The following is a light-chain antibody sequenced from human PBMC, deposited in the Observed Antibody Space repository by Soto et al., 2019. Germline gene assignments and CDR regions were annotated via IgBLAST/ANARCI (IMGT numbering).Light chain of an antibody. Sequence: EIVLTQSPGTLSLSPGERATLSCRASQSVSSSYLAWYQQKPGQAPRLLIYGASSRATGIPDRFSGSGSGTDFTLTISRLAPEDFAVYYCQQHGSSRTFGQGNKVDIK. CDR1: QSVSSSY. V-gene: IGKV3-20*01. CDR3: QQHGSSRT. J-gene: IGKJ2*01. CDR2: GAS.